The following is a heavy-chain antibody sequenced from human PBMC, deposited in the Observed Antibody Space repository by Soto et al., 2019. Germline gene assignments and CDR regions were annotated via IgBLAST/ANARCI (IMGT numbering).Heavy chain of an antibody. CDR3: AKGPIFGVENIYDY. Sequence: EVQLLESGGGLVQPGGSLRLSYAASGFTFSSYAMSWVRQAPGKGLEWVSGMSGSGGTAYYRDSGKGRFTISRDNSKQTLYLQMNSLRAEDTALYYCAKGPIFGVENIYDYWGQGTLVTVSS. D-gene: IGHD3-3*01. J-gene: IGHJ4*02. CDR1: GFTFSSYA. V-gene: IGHV3-23*01. CDR2: MSGSGGTA.